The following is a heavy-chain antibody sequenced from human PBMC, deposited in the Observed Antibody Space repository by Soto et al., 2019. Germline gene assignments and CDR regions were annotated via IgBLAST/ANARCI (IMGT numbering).Heavy chain of an antibody. V-gene: IGHV1-18*01. J-gene: IGHJ4*02. CDR2: ISGHNGYT. CDR3: ATTVTTIEY. D-gene: IGHD4-17*01. CDR1: GYTLPKYG. Sequence: EASVKGSRKASGYTLPKYGITRVRQAPGQGLEWMGWISGHNGYTNFAQKVQGRVTMTTNTSTTTAYMELRGLRSDDTAVYYCATTVTTIEYWGQGTLVTVSS.